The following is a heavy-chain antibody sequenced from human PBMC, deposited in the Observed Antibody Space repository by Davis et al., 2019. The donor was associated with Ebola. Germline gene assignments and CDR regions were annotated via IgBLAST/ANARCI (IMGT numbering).Heavy chain of an antibody. J-gene: IGHJ4*02. Sequence: GESLKISCAASGFTFSSYDMNWVRQAPGKGLEWVSYISRSSDTIYYADSVRGRFTISGDTAKKSLYLQMNSLRDEDTAVYYCAVHNGDWLQLDFWGQGTLVTVSS. CDR1: GFTFSSYD. V-gene: IGHV3-48*02. D-gene: IGHD3-9*01. CDR3: AVHNGDWLQLDF. CDR2: ISRSSDTI.